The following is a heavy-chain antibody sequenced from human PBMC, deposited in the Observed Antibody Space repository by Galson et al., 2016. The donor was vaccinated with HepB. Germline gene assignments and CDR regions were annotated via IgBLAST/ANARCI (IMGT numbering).Heavy chain of an antibody. V-gene: IGHV4-59*08. Sequence: SETLSLTCTVSGGSISTYYWSWIRQPPGKGLEWIAYIYYRGSTNFNPSLQSRVTISVDTSKNQVSLNLSSVTAADTAVYYCARLVGPAYFFDYWGQGTLVTVSS. J-gene: IGHJ4*02. D-gene: IGHD1-26*01. CDR2: IYYRGST. CDR1: GGSISTYY. CDR3: ARLVGPAYFFDY.